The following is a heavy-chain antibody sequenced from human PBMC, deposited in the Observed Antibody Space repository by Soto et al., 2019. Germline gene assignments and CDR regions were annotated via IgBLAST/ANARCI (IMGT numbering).Heavy chain of an antibody. D-gene: IGHD4-17*01. CDR3: ARTPIETVTRALPPDYYYYYGMDV. V-gene: IGHV1-69*01. Sequence: QVQLVQSGAEVKKPGSSVKVSCKASGGTFSSYAISWVRQAPGQGLEWMGGIIPIFGTANYAQKFQGRVTITADESTSTAYMELSSLRSEDTAVYYCARTPIETVTRALPPDYYYYYGMDVWGQGTTVTVSS. J-gene: IGHJ6*02. CDR2: IIPIFGTA. CDR1: GGTFSSYA.